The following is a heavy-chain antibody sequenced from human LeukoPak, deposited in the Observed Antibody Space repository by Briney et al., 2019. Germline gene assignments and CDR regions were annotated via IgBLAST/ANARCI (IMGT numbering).Heavy chain of an antibody. V-gene: IGHV3-7*01. Sequence: GGSLRLSCAASGFTFSSYWMSWVRQAPGKGLEWLANIKQDGSEKYYVDSVKGRFTISRDNAKNSLYLQMNSLRAEDTAVYYCARATRRSGYSYYFDYWGQGTLVTVSS. CDR3: ARATRRSGYSYYFDY. CDR2: IKQDGSEK. D-gene: IGHD3-3*01. CDR1: GFTFSSYW. J-gene: IGHJ4*02.